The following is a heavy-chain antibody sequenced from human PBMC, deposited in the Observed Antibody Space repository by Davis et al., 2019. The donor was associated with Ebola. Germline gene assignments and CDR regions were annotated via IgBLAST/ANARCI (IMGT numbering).Heavy chain of an antibody. CDR1: GFTFSNYW. Sequence: GESLKISCAASGFTFSNYWFQWVRQVPGKGLEWVSLINGNGGSTYYGDSVKGRFSTSRDNSGDSLFLQMNNLRVDDTAIYYCVKGVFESWGQGALVTVSS. J-gene: IGHJ5*01. CDR3: VKGVFES. CDR2: INGNGGST. V-gene: IGHV3-43*02.